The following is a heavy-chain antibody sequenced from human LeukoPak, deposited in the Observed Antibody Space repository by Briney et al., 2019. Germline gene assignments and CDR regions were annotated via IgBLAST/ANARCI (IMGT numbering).Heavy chain of an antibody. CDR1: GFTFSSYA. CDR3: AKGPKRLYSYPAYYYMDV. CDR2: ISYDGSNK. V-gene: IGHV3-30*04. Sequence: PGGSLRLSCAASGFTFSSYAMHWVRQAPGKGLEWVAVISYDGSNKYYADSVKGRFTISRDNSKNTLYLQMNSLRAEDTAVYYCAKGPKRLYSYPAYYYMDVWGKGTTVTVSS. D-gene: IGHD2-8*01. J-gene: IGHJ6*03.